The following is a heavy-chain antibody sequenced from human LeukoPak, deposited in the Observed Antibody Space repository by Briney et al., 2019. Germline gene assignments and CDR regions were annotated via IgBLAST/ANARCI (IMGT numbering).Heavy chain of an antibody. J-gene: IGHJ4*02. V-gene: IGHV3-74*01. Sequence: GGSLRLSCAASGFTFNSHWMHWVRQAPGKGLVWVSRINREGSSTSYADSVKGRFTMSRDNAKRTVYLQMNSLRAEDTAVYYCARDNGDYGDYWGQGTLVTVS. CDR1: GFTFNSHW. D-gene: IGHD4-17*01. CDR2: INREGSST. CDR3: ARDNGDYGDY.